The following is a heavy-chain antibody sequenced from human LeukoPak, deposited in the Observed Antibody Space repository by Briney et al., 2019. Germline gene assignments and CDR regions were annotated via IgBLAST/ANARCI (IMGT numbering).Heavy chain of an antibody. V-gene: IGHV1-8*01. CDR1: AYTFTIYD. CDR2: MNPNSGNT. J-gene: IGHJ6*03. D-gene: IGHD3/OR15-3a*01. CDR3: ARALSWTTDSYYYMDV. Sequence: ASVTVSFTSSAYTFTIYDINWVRQAPGQGLEWMGWMNPNSGNTGYAQKFQGRVTMTKNTSITTAYMELSSLRSEDTAVYYCARALSWTTDSYYYMDVWGKGTTVTVSS.